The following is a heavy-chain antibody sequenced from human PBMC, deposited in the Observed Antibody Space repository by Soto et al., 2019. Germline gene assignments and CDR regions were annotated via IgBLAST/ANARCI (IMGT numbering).Heavy chain of an antibody. J-gene: IGHJ6*02. Sequence: SVKVSCKASGGTFSSYAISWVRQAPGQGLEWMGGIIPIFGTANYAQKFQGRVTITADESTSTAYMELSSLRSEDTAVYYCARYGGNYCSSTSCYYYYYGMDVWGQGTTVTVSS. V-gene: IGHV1-69*13. CDR1: GGTFSSYA. D-gene: IGHD2-2*01. CDR3: ARYGGNYCSSTSCYYYYYGMDV. CDR2: IIPIFGTA.